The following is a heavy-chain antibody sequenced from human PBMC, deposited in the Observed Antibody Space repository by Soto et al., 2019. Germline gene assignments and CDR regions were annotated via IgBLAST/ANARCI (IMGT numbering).Heavy chain of an antibody. V-gene: IGHV2-5*02. CDR2: IYWDDDK. D-gene: IGHD3-9*01. Sequence: SGPTLVKPTQTLTLTCTFSGFSLSTSGVGVGWIRQPPGKALEWLALIYWDDDKRYSPSLKSRLTITKDTSKNQVVLKMTNMDPVDTATYYCAHRNYDILTGYYSNWFDPWGQGTLVTVSS. CDR3: AHRNYDILTGYYSNWFDP. CDR1: GFSLSTSGVG. J-gene: IGHJ5*02.